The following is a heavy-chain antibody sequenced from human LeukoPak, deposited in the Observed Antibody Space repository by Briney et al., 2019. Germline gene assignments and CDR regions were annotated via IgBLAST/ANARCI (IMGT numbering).Heavy chain of an antibody. CDR2: ISGSGGST. CDR1: GFTFSSYA. Sequence: GGSLRLSCAASGFTFSSYAMNWVRQAPGKGLEWVSAISGSGGSTYYADSVRGRFTISRDNSKNTLYLQMNSLRAEDTAVYYCAKDRGTMVRGVPKFDPWGQGTLVTVSS. D-gene: IGHD3-10*01. V-gene: IGHV3-23*01. CDR3: AKDRGTMVRGVPKFDP. J-gene: IGHJ5*02.